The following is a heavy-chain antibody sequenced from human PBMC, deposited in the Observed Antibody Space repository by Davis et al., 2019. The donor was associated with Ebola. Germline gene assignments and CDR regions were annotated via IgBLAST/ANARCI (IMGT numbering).Heavy chain of an antibody. CDR1: GFTFGDYA. D-gene: IGHD4-17*01. CDR2: ISGSGGST. Sequence: GESLKISCTASGFTFGDYAMSWVRQAPGKGLEWVSAISGSGGSTYYADSVKGRFTISRDNSKNTLYLQMNSLRAEDTAVYYCAKEGQATVTYYYYYGMDVWGQGTTVTVSS. J-gene: IGHJ6*02. V-gene: IGHV3-23*01. CDR3: AKEGQATVTYYYYYGMDV.